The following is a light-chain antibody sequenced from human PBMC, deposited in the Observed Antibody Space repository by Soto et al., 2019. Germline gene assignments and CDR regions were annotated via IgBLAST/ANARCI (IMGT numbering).Light chain of an antibody. J-gene: IGKJ2*01. CDR2: VAS. CDR3: QQFNKRPHT. V-gene: IGKV1-9*01. Sequence: DIQLTQSPSTLSASVGDRVTITCRASQDISLYSDWYQHKPGKAPQLLIYVASTLQSGVPSRFSGSRSGTDYTLTINSLQPEDFATYYCQQFNKRPHTFGQGTKLEIK. CDR1: QDISLY.